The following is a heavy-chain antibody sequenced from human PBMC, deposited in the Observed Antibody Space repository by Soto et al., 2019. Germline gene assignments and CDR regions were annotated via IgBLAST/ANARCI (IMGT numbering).Heavy chain of an antibody. V-gene: IGHV4-59*08. J-gene: IGHJ4*02. Sequence: TSGTLSLTCTFSCCSISSDYWSWVRQPPGKGLEWIGFIYYSGSINYNPSFESRVAISVDTSKNQFSLKLTSVTAADTAVYYCARHLSVGYLDYWGQGALVTVSS. CDR3: ARHLSVGYLDY. CDR1: CCSISSDY. CDR2: IYYSGSI.